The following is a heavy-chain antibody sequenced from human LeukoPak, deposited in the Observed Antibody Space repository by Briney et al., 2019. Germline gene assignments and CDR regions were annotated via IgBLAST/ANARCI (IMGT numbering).Heavy chain of an antibody. V-gene: IGHV1-2*02. D-gene: IGHD2-21*02. Sequence: PSVSVSCTASGYTFTGYYMHWVPHAPGQGLEWMGWINPNSGGTIYAQKFQGRATMTRDTSSSTAHVDERTLISHATPVYFCARTDGIVVVTASVAVFDPWGQGTLVTVSS. CDR3: ARTDGIVVVTASVAVFDP. CDR2: INPNSGGT. CDR1: GYTFTGYY. J-gene: IGHJ5*02.